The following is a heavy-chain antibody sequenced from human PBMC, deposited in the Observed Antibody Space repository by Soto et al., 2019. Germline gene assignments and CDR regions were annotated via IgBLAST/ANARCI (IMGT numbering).Heavy chain of an antibody. Sequence: ASVKVSCKTSGYTFTNYYIHWVRQAPGQGLEWMGVINPSGISTTYAQKFQGRVTMTRDTSTSTVYMDLSSLRPEDTAVYFCARVPVSYRAPCSGGSCYLFDYWGQGTLVTVSS. V-gene: IGHV1-46*01. CDR1: GYTFTNYY. J-gene: IGHJ4*02. D-gene: IGHD2-15*01. CDR2: INPSGIST. CDR3: ARVPVSYRAPCSGGSCYLFDY.